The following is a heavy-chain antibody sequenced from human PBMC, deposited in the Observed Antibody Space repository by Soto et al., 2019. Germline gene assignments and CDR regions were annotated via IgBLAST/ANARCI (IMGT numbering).Heavy chain of an antibody. CDR1: GGSISSSSYY. Sequence: QLQLQESGPGLVKPSETLSLTCTVSGGSISSSSYYWGWIRQPPGKWLEWIGSIYYSGSTYYNPSLKRRVTISVDTSKNQFSLKLSSVTAADTAVYYCARSPRLAVARHDYWGQGTLVTVSS. J-gene: IGHJ4*02. D-gene: IGHD6-19*01. CDR3: ARSPRLAVARHDY. V-gene: IGHV4-39*01. CDR2: IYYSGST.